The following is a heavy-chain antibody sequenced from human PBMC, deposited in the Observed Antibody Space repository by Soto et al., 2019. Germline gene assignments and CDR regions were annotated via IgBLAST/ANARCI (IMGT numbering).Heavy chain of an antibody. V-gene: IGHV1-2*04. J-gene: IGHJ6*02. CDR1: GYTFTGYY. Sequence: GASVKVSCKASGYTFTGYYMHWVRQAPGQGLEWMGWINPNSGGTNYAQKFQGWVTMTRDTSISTAYMELSRLRSDDTAVYYCARGVAATDSSSMDVWGQGTTVTVSS. CDR3: ARGVAATDSSSMDV. CDR2: INPNSGGT. D-gene: IGHD2-15*01.